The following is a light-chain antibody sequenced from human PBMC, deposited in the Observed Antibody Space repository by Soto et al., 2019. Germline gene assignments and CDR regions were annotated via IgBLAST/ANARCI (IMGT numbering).Light chain of an antibody. J-gene: IGKJ1*01. CDR2: DAS. V-gene: IGKV1-5*01. CDR1: QSISRG. Sequence: DIQMTPSPSTLSSSVGDIVTITCRASQSISRGLAWYQQKPGKAPNLLIYDASTLESGVPSRFSGSGSGTEFTLTISSLQPDDFATYYCQQYNSYSRWTFGQGTKVDI. CDR3: QQYNSYSRWT.